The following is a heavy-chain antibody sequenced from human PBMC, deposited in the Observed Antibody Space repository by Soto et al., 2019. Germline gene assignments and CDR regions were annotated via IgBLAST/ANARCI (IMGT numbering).Heavy chain of an antibody. CDR1: GGSFSGYY. CDR3: ARVIAAAARDYYYYYMDV. CDR2: INHSGST. Sequence: PLETLSLTCAVYGGSFSGYYWSWIRQPPGKGLEWIGEINHSGSTNYNPSLKSRVTISVDTSKNQFSLKLSSVTAADTAVYYCARVIAAAARDYYYYYMDVWGKGTTVTVSS. V-gene: IGHV4-34*01. D-gene: IGHD6-13*01. J-gene: IGHJ6*03.